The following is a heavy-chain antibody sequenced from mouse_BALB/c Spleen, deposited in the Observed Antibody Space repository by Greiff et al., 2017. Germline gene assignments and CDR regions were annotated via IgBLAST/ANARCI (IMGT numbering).Heavy chain of an antibody. J-gene: IGHJ2*01. V-gene: IGHV5-6-4*01. Sequence: EVKLMESGGGLVKPGGSLKLSCAASGFTFSSYTMSWVRQTPEKRLEWVATLSSGGSYTYYPDSVKGRFTISRDNAKNTLYLQMSSLKSEDTAMYYCTRANLITTVVFDYWGQGTTLTVSS. CDR3: TRANLITTVVFDY. CDR2: LSSGGSYT. CDR1: GFTFSSYT. D-gene: IGHD1-1*01.